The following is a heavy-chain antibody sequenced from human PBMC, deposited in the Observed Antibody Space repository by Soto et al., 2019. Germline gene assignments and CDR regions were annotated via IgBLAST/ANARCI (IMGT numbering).Heavy chain of an antibody. CDR3: ARASVGKLLWFGELSERGTTFDY. CDR1: GYTFTSYY. Sequence: QVQLVQSGAEVKKPGASVKVSCKASGYTFTSYYMHWVRQAPGQGLEWMGIINPSGGSTSYEQKFQGRVTMTRDRSTSTVYMELSSLRSEDTAVYYCARASVGKLLWFGELSERGTTFDYWGQGTLVTVSS. J-gene: IGHJ4*02. V-gene: IGHV1-46*01. D-gene: IGHD3-10*01. CDR2: INPSGGST.